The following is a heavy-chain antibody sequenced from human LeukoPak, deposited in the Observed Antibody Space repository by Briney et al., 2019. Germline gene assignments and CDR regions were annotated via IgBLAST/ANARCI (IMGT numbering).Heavy chain of an antibody. CDR3: ARSGYSYGYLFDY. CDR1: GYTFTSYG. CDR2: ISTYNGNS. V-gene: IGHV1-18*01. Sequence: ASVKVSCKASGYTFTSYGITWVRQAPGQGLEWMGWISTYNGNSNYAQKLQGRVTMTTDTPTSTAYMELRSLRSDDTAVYYCARSGYSYGYLFDYWGQGTLVTVSS. J-gene: IGHJ4*02. D-gene: IGHD5-18*01.